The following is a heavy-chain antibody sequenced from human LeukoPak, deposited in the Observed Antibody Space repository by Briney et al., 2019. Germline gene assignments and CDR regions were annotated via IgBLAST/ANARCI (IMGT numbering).Heavy chain of an antibody. D-gene: IGHD2-15*01. J-gene: IGHJ4*02. CDR3: ARDPGYCSGGSCFFDY. CDR1: GFTFSSYS. Sequence: GGSLRLSCAASGFTFSSYSMNWVRQAPGKGLEWVSYISSSSSTIYYADSVKGRFTISRDNAKNSLYLQMNSLRAEDTAVYYCARDPGYCSGGSCFFDYWGQGTLVTVSS. CDR2: ISSSSSTI. V-gene: IGHV3-48*04.